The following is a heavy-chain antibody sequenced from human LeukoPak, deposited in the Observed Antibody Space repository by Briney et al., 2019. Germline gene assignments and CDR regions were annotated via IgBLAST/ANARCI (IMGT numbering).Heavy chain of an antibody. V-gene: IGHV4-59*01. Sequence: SETLSLTCTVSGGSISSYYWSWIRQPPGKGLEWIGYIYYSGSTNYNPSLKSRVTISVDTSKNQFSLKLSSVTAADTAVYYCARDSDSSGYYYQYDYWGQGTLVTVSS. CDR1: GGSISSYY. CDR3: ARDSDSSGYYYQYDY. J-gene: IGHJ4*02. CDR2: IYYSGST. D-gene: IGHD3-22*01.